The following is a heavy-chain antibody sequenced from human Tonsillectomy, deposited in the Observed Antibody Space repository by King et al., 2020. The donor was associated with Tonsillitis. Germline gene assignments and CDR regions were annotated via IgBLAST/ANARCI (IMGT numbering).Heavy chain of an antibody. CDR1: GFTFSSYI. V-gene: IGHV3-21*01. D-gene: IGHD4-17*01. Sequence: VQLVESGGGLVKPGGSLRLSCAASGFTFSSYIMNWVRQAPGKGLEWVSSISSSSRYISYADSVKGRFTISRDNAKNSLYLQMNSLRAEDTAMYYCVRDSTVTTGPQTYPFDIWGQGTMVTVSS. CDR2: ISSSSRYI. J-gene: IGHJ3*02. CDR3: VRDSTVTTGPQTYPFDI.